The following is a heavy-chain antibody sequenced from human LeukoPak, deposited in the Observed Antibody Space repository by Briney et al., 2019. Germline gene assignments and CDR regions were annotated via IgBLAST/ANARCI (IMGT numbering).Heavy chain of an antibody. D-gene: IGHD5-24*01. Sequence: ASVKVSCKASGCTFTGYYMHWVRQAPGQRLEWMGWSNTGNDNTKYSQEFQGRVTLTRDTSASTAYMELSSLRPEDMAVYYCARDRDGYFDYWGQGTLVTVSS. CDR1: GCTFTGYY. CDR2: SNTGNDNT. V-gene: IGHV1-3*02. J-gene: IGHJ4*02. CDR3: ARDRDGYFDY.